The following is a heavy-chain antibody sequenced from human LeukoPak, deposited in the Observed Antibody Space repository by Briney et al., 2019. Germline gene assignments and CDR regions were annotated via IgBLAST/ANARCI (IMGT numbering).Heavy chain of an antibody. D-gene: IGHD5-12*01. CDR2: INAGNGNT. J-gene: IGHJ4*02. Sequence: ASVKVSCKASGYTFTSYARHWVRQAPGQRLEWMGWINAGNGNTKYSQKFQGRVTITRDTSASTAYMELSSLRSEDTAVYYCARGSYGYSGYDWSFDYWGQGTLVTVSS. V-gene: IGHV1-3*01. CDR1: GYTFTSYA. CDR3: ARGSYGYSGYDWSFDY.